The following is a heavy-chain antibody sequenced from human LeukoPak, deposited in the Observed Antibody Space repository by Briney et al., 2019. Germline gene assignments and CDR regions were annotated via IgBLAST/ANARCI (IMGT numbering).Heavy chain of an antibody. CDR3: ARALGELLDWFDP. Sequence: SQTLSLTCAISGDSVSSNGAAWNWIRQSPSRGLEWLGRTYYRSKWYNDYAVSVKSRITIDPDTSKNQFSLQLNSVTPEDTALDYCARALGELLDWFDPWGQGTLVTVSS. D-gene: IGHD1-26*01. CDR2: TYYRSKWYN. J-gene: IGHJ5*02. CDR1: GDSVSSNGAA. V-gene: IGHV6-1*01.